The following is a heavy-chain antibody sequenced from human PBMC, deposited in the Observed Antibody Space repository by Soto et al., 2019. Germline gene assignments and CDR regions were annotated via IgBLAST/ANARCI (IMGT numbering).Heavy chain of an antibody. J-gene: IGHJ5*02. CDR2: TSGSGGST. Sequence: RRLSCAASGFTFSSYAMSWVRQAPGKGLEWVSATSGSGGSTYYADSVKGRFTISRDNSKNTLYLQMNSLRAEDTALYYCASGYTYGGWFDPWGQGTLVTVSS. D-gene: IGHD5-18*01. V-gene: IGHV3-23*01. CDR3: ASGYTYGGWFDP. CDR1: GFTFSSYA.